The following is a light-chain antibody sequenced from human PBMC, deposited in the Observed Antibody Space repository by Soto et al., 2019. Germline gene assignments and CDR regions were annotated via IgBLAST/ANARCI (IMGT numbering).Light chain of an antibody. CDR1: QSVSSY. CDR2: DAS. Sequence: EIVLTQSPATLSLSPGERATLSCRASQSVSSYLAWYQQKPGQAPRLLIYDASNRDTGIPARCSGSGSGTDYTLPISSLEHEDFAVYYCQQRSNWPPVTFGGGTKVEIK. J-gene: IGKJ4*01. V-gene: IGKV3-11*01. CDR3: QQRSNWPPVT.